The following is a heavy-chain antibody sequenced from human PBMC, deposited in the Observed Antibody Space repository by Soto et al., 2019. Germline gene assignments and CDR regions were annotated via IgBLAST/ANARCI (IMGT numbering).Heavy chain of an antibody. D-gene: IGHD1-7*01. CDR3: ARVAGTTDY. CDR1: GFPFSGYE. CDR2: ISSSGSTI. V-gene: IGHV3-48*03. J-gene: IGHJ4*02. Sequence: GGSLSLSCAASGFPFSGYEMNWVRQAQGKGLEWVSYISSSGSTIYYADSVKGRFTISRDNAKNSLYLQMNSLRAEDTAVYYCARVAGTTDYWGQGTLVTVSS.